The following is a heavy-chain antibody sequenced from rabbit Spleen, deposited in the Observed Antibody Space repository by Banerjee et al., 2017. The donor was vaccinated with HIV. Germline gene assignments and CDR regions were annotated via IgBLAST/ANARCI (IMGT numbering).Heavy chain of an antibody. CDR2: INTATGKA. J-gene: IGHJ4*01. V-gene: IGHV1S45*01. Sequence: QEQLVESGGGLVQPEGSLTLTCKASGLDFSSSYWICWVRQAPGKGLEWIACINTATGKAVYATWANGRFTVSRTSSTTVTLQMTSLTAADTATYFCARDLASVVGWNFSLWGPGTLVTVS. CDR1: GLDFSSSYW. CDR3: ARDLASVVGWNFSL. D-gene: IGHD3-1*01.